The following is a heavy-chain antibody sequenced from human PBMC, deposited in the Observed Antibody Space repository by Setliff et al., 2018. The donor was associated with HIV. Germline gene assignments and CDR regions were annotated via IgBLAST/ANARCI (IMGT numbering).Heavy chain of an antibody. CDR2: ISPYNGDI. V-gene: IGHV1-18*01. CDR1: GYIFDAYA. D-gene: IGHD3-22*01. CDR3: ARGPKLMIPTSNWFDS. Sequence: ASVKVSCKTSGYIFDAYAITWVRQAPGQGLEWMGWISPYNGDINYAQKVQGRVTVTIDTSATTAYMELRSLTPDDTVVYYCARGPKLMIPTSNWFDSWGQGTPVTVS. J-gene: IGHJ5*01.